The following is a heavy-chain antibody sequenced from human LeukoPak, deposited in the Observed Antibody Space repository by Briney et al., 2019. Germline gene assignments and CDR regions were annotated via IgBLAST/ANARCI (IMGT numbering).Heavy chain of an antibody. CDR2: ISGSGGSK. J-gene: IGHJ4*02. CDR1: GFTFSSYA. CDR3: AKDKGQWLVPEYFDY. Sequence: GGSLRLSCAASGFTFSSYAMSWVRQAPGKGLEWVSAISGSGGSKYYADSVKGRFTISRDNSKNTLYLQMNSLRAEDTAVYYCAKDKGQWLVPEYFDYWGQGTLVTVSS. V-gene: IGHV3-23*01. D-gene: IGHD6-19*01.